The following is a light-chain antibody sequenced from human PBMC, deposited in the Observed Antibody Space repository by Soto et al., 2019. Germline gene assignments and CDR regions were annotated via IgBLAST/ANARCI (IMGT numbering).Light chain of an antibody. J-gene: IGLJ2*01. CDR3: YAAADNNLV. V-gene: IGLV3-27*01. Sequence: SYELTQPSSVSVSPGQTARITCSGDLLTKKYVRWFQQKPGQAPGLVIYKDTERPSGIPERFSGSSSGATVTLTISGAQVEDDADYYCYAAADNNLVFGGGTKLTVL. CDR2: KDT. CDR1: LLTKKY.